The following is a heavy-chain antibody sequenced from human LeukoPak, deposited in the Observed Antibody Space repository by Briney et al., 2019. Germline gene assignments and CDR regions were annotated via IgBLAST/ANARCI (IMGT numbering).Heavy chain of an antibody. CDR3: TRRRGGTSSRDY. D-gene: IGHD6-13*01. CDR1: GGSFSGYY. CDR2: VQYSGST. J-gene: IGHJ4*02. Sequence: PSETLSLTCAVYGGSFSGYYWSWIRQPPGQGLEWIGNVQYSGSTYYNPSLKSRVTISLDTSKNQFSLRLSSVTAADTSMYYCTRRRGGTSSRDYWGQGTLVTVSS. V-gene: IGHV4-34*01.